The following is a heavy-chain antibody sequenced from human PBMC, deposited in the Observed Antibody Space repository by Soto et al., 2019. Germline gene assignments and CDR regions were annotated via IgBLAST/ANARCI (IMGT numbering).Heavy chain of an antibody. D-gene: IGHD6-13*01. CDR2: IYYSGST. CDR3: ARTSRVLPGAGTVVYYYYGMDV. CDR1: GGSISSGDYY. J-gene: IGHJ6*02. V-gene: IGHV4-30-4*01. Sequence: QVQLQESGPGLVKPSQTLSLTCTVSGGSISSGDYYWSWIRQPPGKGLEWIGYIYYSGSTYYNPSLKSRVTISVDTSKNQFSLKLSSVTAADTAVYYCARTSRVLPGAGTVVYYYYGMDVWGQGTTVTVSS.